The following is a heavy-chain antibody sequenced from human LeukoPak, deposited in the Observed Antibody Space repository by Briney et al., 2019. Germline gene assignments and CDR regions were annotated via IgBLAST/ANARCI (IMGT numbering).Heavy chain of an antibody. CDR1: GYSLSSGYY. CDR3: ARLLRY. Sequence: SETLSLTCTVSGYSLSSGYYWGWIRQPPGKGLEWIGTVYHNGGTYYNPSLKSRLTISVDTSKNQFSLKLSSVTAADTAVYYCARLLRYWGQGTLVTVSS. CDR2: VYHNGGT. J-gene: IGHJ4*02. V-gene: IGHV4-38-2*02. D-gene: IGHD3-3*01.